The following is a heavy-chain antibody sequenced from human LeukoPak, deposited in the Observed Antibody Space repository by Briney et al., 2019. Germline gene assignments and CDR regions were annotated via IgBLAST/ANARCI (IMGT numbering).Heavy chain of an antibody. CDR1: GFTFSSYA. CDR3: ANGGNYYDSSGYPYFAS. D-gene: IGHD3-22*01. Sequence: GGSLRLSCAASGFTFSSYAMSWVRQAPGQGLEWVSSISVSGGSTYHADSVKGRFTISRDNSKNMLYLQMNSLRAEDTAVYYCANGGNYYDSSGYPYFASWGLGTLVTVSS. J-gene: IGHJ4*02. CDR2: ISVSGGST. V-gene: IGHV3-23*01.